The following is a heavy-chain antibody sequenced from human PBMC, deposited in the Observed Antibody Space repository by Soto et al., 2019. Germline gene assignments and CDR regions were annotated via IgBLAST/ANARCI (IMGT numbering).Heavy chain of an antibody. CDR2: ISGSGGST. CDR1: GFTFSSYA. J-gene: IGHJ3*02. Sequence: GGSLRLSCAASGFTFSSYAMSWVRQAPGKGLEWVSAISGSGGSTYYADSVKGRFTISRDNSKNTLYLQMNSLRAEDTAVYYCAKDYYYDSSGYWAWGAFDIWGQGKMVTVSS. D-gene: IGHD3-22*01. V-gene: IGHV3-23*01. CDR3: AKDYYYDSSGYWAWGAFDI.